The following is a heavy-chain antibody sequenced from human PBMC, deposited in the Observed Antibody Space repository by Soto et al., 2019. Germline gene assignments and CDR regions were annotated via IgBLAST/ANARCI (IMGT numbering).Heavy chain of an antibody. CDR3: IWQQDFYYGKAV. CDR1: GFSFSPAW. Sequence: EVQLVESGGGLVTPGGSLRLSCTGTGFSFSPAWMNWVRQAPGKGLEWVGRMKSYRGGGTTDYAATVQGRFTISRDDSKNRLCLQMNCLKFEGTVLYFCIWQQDFYYGKAVWGQGPTVTVSS. D-gene: IGHD6-13*01. V-gene: IGHV3-15*07. CDR2: MKSYRGGGTT. J-gene: IGHJ6*02.